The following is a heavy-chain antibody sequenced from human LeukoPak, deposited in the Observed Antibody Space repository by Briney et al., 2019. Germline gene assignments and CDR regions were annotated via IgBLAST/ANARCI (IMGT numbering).Heavy chain of an antibody. V-gene: IGHV3-21*01. Sequence: KAGGSLRLSCAASGFTFSSYSMNWVRQAPGKGLEWVSSISSSSSYIYYADSVKGRFTISRDNAKNSLYLQMNSLRAEDTAVYYCARRSGWYTGGYYFDYWGQGTLVTVSS. CDR1: GFTFSSYS. CDR2: ISSSSSYI. CDR3: ARRSGWYTGGYYFDY. J-gene: IGHJ4*02. D-gene: IGHD6-19*01.